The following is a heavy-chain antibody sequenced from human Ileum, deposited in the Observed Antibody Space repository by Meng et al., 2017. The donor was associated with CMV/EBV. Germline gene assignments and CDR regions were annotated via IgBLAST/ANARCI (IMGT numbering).Heavy chain of an antibody. CDR3: ARAIDYGDPNWFDT. J-gene: IGHJ5*02. CDR2: ISGSSTYI. CDR1: GFTFTSYS. V-gene: IGHV3-21*01. Sequence: GESLKISCTASGFTFTSYSITWVRQAPGTGLEWLSYISGSSTYIYHADSVKGRFTISRDNAKNSVYLQMNGLRAEDAAVYYCARAIDYGDPNWFDTWGQGTLVTVSS. D-gene: IGHD4-17*01.